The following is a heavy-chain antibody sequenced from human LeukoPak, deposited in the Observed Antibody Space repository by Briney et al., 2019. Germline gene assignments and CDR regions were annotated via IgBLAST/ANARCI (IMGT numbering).Heavy chain of an antibody. Sequence: SETLSLTCAVYGGSFSGYYWSWIRQPPGKGLEWIGEINHSGSTNYNPSLKSRVTISVDTSKNQFSLKLSSVTAADTAVYYCARSQLYDFWSGYYKVYYYMDVWGKGTTVTVSS. CDR3: ARSQLYDFWSGYYKVYYYMDV. CDR1: GGSFSGYY. J-gene: IGHJ6*03. CDR2: INHSGST. V-gene: IGHV4-34*01. D-gene: IGHD3-3*01.